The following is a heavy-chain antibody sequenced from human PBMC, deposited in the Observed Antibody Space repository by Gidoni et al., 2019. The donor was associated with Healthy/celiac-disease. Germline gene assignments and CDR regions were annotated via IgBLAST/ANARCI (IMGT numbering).Heavy chain of an antibody. J-gene: IGHJ6*02. CDR3: ARDGVTTDYYYYGMDV. D-gene: IGHD4-4*01. Sequence: EVQLVESGGGLVTPGGSRRLSCEASGSPLGSYSMNWVRQPPGKGLEWVSYISSSSSTIYYADSVKGRFTISRDNAKNSLYLQMNSLRDEDTAVYYCARDGVTTDYYYYGMDVWGQGTTVTVSS. CDR2: ISSSSSTI. CDR1: GSPLGSYS. V-gene: IGHV3-48*02.